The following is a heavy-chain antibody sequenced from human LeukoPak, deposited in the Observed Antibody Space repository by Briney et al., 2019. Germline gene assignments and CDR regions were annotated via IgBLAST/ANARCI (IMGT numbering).Heavy chain of an antibody. V-gene: IGHV1-46*01. CDR1: GYTFTSYY. Sequence: GASVKVSCTASGYTFTSYYMHWVRQAPGQGLEWMGIINPSGGSTSYAQKFQGRVTMTRDTSTSTVYMELSSLRSEDTAVYYCASEYYDSSGYQTGGYWGQGTLVTVSS. CDR2: INPSGGST. D-gene: IGHD3-22*01. J-gene: IGHJ4*02. CDR3: ASEYYDSSGYQTGGY.